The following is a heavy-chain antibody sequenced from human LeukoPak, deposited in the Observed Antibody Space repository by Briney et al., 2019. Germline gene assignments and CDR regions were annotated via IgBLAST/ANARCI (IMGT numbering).Heavy chain of an antibody. CDR1: GFTFSSYA. CDR2: INHSGST. Sequence: GSLRLSCAASGFTFSSYAMSWIRQPPGKGLEWIGEINHSGSTNYNPSLKSRVTISVDTSKNQFSLKLSSVTAADTAVYYCARVPGNDYGDYGYYYYYMDVWGKGTTVTVSS. V-gene: IGHV4-34*01. D-gene: IGHD4-17*01. J-gene: IGHJ6*03. CDR3: ARVPGNDYGDYGYYYYYMDV.